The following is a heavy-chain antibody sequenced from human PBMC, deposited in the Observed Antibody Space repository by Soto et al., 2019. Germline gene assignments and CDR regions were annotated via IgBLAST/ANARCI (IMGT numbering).Heavy chain of an antibody. J-gene: IGHJ6*02. CDR3: ARGFGVVTGYYYYGMDV. CDR2: IWYDGSNK. CDR1: GFTFSSYG. D-gene: IGHD3-3*01. V-gene: IGHV3-33*01. Sequence: VGSLRLSCAASGFTFSSYGMHWVRQAPGKGLEWVAVIWYDGSNKYYADSVKGRFTISRDNSKNTLYLQMNSLRAEDTAVYYCARGFGVVTGYYYYGMDVWGQGTTVTVSS.